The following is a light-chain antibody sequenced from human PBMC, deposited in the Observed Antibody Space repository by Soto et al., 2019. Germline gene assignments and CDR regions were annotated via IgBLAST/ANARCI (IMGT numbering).Light chain of an antibody. V-gene: IGKV3-15*01. J-gene: IGKJ1*01. CDR3: QQYNSWPRT. CDR1: QSVGSN. Sequence: EVVMTQSPATLSVYRGEGATLSCRASQSVGSNLAWYQQKAGQAPRLLVYDASTRATGIPARFSGSGSGTEFTLTISGLQSEDFAFYHCQQYNSWPRTFGQGTEVEVK. CDR2: DAS.